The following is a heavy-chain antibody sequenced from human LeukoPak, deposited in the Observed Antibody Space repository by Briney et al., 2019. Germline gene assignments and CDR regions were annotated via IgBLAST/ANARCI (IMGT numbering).Heavy chain of an antibody. D-gene: IGHD3-22*01. CDR2: IIPILGIA. CDR3: ARAGLTDWDYYDSSGYYLDY. V-gene: IGHV1-69*04. J-gene: IGHJ4*02. Sequence: GASVKVSCKASGGTFSSYVISWVRQAPGQGLEWMGRIIPILGIANYAQKFQGRVTITADKSTSTAYMELSSLRSEDTAVYYCARAGLTDWDYYDSSGYYLDYWGQGTLVTVSS. CDR1: GGTFSSYV.